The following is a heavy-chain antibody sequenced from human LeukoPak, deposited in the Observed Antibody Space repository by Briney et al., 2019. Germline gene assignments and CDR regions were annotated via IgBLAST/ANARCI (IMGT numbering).Heavy chain of an antibody. V-gene: IGHV3-7*01. J-gene: IGHJ4*02. CDR2: IKQDGSEK. Sequence: GGSLRLSCAASGFTFSSYWMSWVRQAPGKGLEWVANIKQDGSEKYYVDSVRGRFTISRDNAKNSLYLQMNTLRAEDTAVYYCARARGGYDLDYWGQGTLVTVSS. CDR3: ARARGGYDLDY. CDR1: GFTFSSYW. D-gene: IGHD3-10*01.